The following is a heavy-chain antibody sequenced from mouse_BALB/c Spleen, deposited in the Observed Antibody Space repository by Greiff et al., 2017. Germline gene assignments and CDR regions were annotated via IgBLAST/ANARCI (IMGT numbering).Heavy chain of an antibody. CDR1: GYSITSDYA. D-gene: IGHD1-1*01. J-gene: IGHJ1*01. Sequence: EVKLQESGPGLVKPSQSLSLTCTVTGYSITSDYAWNWIRQFPGNKLEWMGYISYSGSTSYNPSLKSRISITRDTSKNQFFLQLNSVTTEDTATYYCARKDGYYGYFDVWGAGTTVTVSS. CDR2: ISYSGST. CDR3: ARKDGYYGYFDV. V-gene: IGHV3-2*02.